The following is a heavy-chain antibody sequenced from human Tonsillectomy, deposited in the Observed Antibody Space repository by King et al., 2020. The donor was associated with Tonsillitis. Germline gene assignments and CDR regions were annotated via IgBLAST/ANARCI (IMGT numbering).Heavy chain of an antibody. CDR2: INPNSGGP. CDR1: GYTFTAYY. V-gene: IGHV1-2*02. CDR3: ARVRARMIVVVNSFDY. D-gene: IGHD3-22*01. Sequence: VQLVESGAEVKKPGASVKVSCKASGYTFTAYYMHWGRQAPGQRLEWMGWINPNSGGPNYGRKFPGRVARTRDTSISTAYIELSRLTSDDTAVYFCARVRARMIVVVNSFDYWGQGTLVTVSS. J-gene: IGHJ4*02.